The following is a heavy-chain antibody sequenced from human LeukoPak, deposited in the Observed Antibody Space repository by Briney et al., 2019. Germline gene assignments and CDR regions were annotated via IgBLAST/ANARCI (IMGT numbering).Heavy chain of an antibody. V-gene: IGHV1-46*01. CDR2: INPSGGST. CDR3: AREGVGGSPGYSSGPYGMDV. D-gene: IGHD6-19*01. J-gene: IGHJ6*04. CDR1: GYTFTSYY. Sequence: ASVKVSCKASGYTFTSYYMHCVPQAPGQGHEWMGIINPSGGSTSYAQKFQGRVTMTRDTSTSTVYMELSSLRSEDTAVYYCAREGVGGSPGYSSGPYGMDVWGKGTTVTVSS.